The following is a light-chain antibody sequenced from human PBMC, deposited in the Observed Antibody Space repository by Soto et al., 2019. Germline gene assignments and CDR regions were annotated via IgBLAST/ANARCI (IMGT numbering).Light chain of an antibody. CDR1: SSDIGAYNH. J-gene: IGLJ3*02. Sequence: QSALTQPASVSGSPGQSITISCTGTSSDIGAYNHVSWYQQHPGKAPKLGIYEVSERPSGVSTRFSGSKSGNTASLTISGLQADDEADYYCSSYRDGTMSSFGGGTKLTVL. V-gene: IGLV2-14*01. CDR3: SSYRDGTMSS. CDR2: EVS.